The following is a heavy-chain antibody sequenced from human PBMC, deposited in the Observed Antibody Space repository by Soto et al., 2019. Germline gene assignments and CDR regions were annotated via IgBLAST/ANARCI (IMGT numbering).Heavy chain of an antibody. D-gene: IGHD3-22*01. J-gene: IGHJ4*02. CDR3: ARIRSDSSGYYYFDY. CDR2: IDWDDDK. V-gene: IGHV2-70*01. CDR1: GFSLSTSGMC. Sequence: SGPTLVNPTQTLTLTCTFSGFSLSTSGMCVSWIRQPPGKALGWLALIDWDDDKYYSTSLKTRLTISKDTSKNQVVLTMTNMDPVDTATYYCARIRSDSSGYYYFDYWGQGTLVTVSS.